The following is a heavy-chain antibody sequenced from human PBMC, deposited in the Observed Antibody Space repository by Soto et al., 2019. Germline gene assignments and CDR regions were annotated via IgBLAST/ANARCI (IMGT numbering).Heavy chain of an antibody. V-gene: IGHV3-48*02. CDR2: ISSSSSTI. Sequence: EVQLVESGGGLVQPGGSLRLSCAASGFTFSSYSMNWVRQAPGKGLEWVSYISSSSSTIYYADSVKGRFTISRDNAKNSLYLQMNSLRDGDTAVYYCARDSTRSTGAAGAFDIWGQGTMVTVSS. D-gene: IGHD6-13*01. CDR3: ARDSTRSTGAAGAFDI. J-gene: IGHJ3*02. CDR1: GFTFSSYS.